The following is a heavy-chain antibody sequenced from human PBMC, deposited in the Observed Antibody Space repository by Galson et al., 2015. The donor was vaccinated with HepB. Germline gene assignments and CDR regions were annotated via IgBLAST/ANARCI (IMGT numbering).Heavy chain of an antibody. CDR3: AKAARFGADYCYMDV. CDR2: ISYDGSNK. D-gene: IGHD3-3*01. J-gene: IGHJ6*03. Sequence: SLRLSCAASGFTFSSYGMPWVRQAPGKGLEWVAVISYDGSNKYYADSVKGRFTISRDNSKNTLYLQMNSLRAEDTAVYYCAKAARFGADYCYMDVWGKGTTVTVSS. CDR1: GFTFSSYG. V-gene: IGHV3-30*18.